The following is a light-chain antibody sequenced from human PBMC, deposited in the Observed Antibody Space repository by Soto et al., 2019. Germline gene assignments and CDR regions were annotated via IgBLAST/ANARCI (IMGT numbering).Light chain of an antibody. CDR1: QSISTW. CDR2: GAS. Sequence: DIQMTQSPSTLSASVGESVTITCRASQSISTWLAWFQQKPGKAPKFLIYGASSLESGIPSRFSGSGSGTEFTLTISSLQPDDFATYYCQQYNSYPRTFGRGTKVEIK. CDR3: QQYNSYPRT. J-gene: IGKJ1*01. V-gene: IGKV1-5*03.